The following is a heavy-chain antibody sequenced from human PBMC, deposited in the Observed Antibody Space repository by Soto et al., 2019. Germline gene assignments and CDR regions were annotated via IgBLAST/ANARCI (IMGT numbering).Heavy chain of an antibody. CDR1: GFTFSSYG. D-gene: IGHD3-10*01. Sequence: QVQLVESGGGMVQPGRSLRLSCAASGFTFSSYGMHWVRQAPGKGLEWVAVIWFDGTNKYYADSVKGRFSISRDNSKNTLFLQMNRLRAEYTAVYYCAKDRRDSYGSGGADYFQNWGQGTLVTVSS. CDR2: IWFDGTNK. J-gene: IGHJ1*01. CDR3: AKDRRDSYGSGGADYFQN. V-gene: IGHV3-33*06.